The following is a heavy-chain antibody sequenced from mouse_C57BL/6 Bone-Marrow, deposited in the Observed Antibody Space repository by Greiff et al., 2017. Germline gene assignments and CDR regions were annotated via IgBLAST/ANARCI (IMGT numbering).Heavy chain of an antibody. Sequence: VQLQQSGAELVRPGPSVKMSCKASGYTFTNYWIGWAKQRPGHGLEWIGDIYPGGGYTNYNEKFKGKATLTADKSSSTAYMQFSSLTSEDSAIYYCARVGDYVYWGQGTLVTVSA. J-gene: IGHJ3*01. CDR3: ARVGDYVY. CDR1: GYTFTNYW. V-gene: IGHV1-63*01. CDR2: IYPGGGYT. D-gene: IGHD2-4*01.